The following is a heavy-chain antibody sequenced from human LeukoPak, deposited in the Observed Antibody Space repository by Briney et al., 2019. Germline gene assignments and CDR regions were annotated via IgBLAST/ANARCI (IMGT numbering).Heavy chain of an antibody. J-gene: IGHJ3*02. CDR3: AKAFSSSAHDAFDI. CDR2: IYRGGST. D-gene: IGHD6-6*01. CDR1: GVTVSNDY. Sequence: GGSLRLSCAASGVTVSNDYMIWVRQAPGKGLQWVSVIYRGGSTYYADSVKGRFTISRDNSKNTLYLQMNSLRAEDTAVYYCAKAFSSSAHDAFDIWGQGTMVTVSS. V-gene: IGHV3-66*01.